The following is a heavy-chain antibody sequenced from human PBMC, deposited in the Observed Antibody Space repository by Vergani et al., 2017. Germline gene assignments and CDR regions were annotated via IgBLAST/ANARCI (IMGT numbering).Heavy chain of an antibody. CDR3: ARREAYGDYFDY. D-gene: IGHD4-17*01. CDR1: GGSISSSSYY. CDR2: IYYSGST. Sequence: QLQLQESGPGLVKPSETLSLTCTVSGGSISSSSYYWGWIRQPPGKGLGWIGSIYYSGSTYYNPSLKSRVTISVDTSKNQFSLKLSSVTAADTAVYYCARREAYGDYFDYWGQGTLVTVSS. V-gene: IGHV4-39*01. J-gene: IGHJ4*02.